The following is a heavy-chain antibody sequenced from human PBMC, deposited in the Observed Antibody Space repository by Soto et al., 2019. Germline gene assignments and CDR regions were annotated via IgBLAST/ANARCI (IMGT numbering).Heavy chain of an antibody. CDR1: GFTFSSYW. CDR2: IKQDGSEK. CDR3: ARDTLEGLLGYYYYGMDV. V-gene: IGHV3-7*01. J-gene: IGHJ6*02. Sequence: EVQLVESGGGLVQPGGSLRLSCAASGFTFSSYWMSWVRQAPGKGLEWVANIKQDGSEKYYVDSVKGRFTISRDNAKNSLYLQMNSLRAEDTAVYYCARDTLEGLLGYYYYGMDVWGQGTTVTVSS. D-gene: IGHD3-10*01.